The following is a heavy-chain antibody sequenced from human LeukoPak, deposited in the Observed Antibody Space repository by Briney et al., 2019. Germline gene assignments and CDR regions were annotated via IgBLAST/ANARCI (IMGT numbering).Heavy chain of an antibody. J-gene: IGHJ4*02. CDR3: ARGDDYGDSGLDY. CDR2: INPNSGGT. D-gene: IGHD4-17*01. Sequence: GASVKVSCKASGYTFTGYYMHWVRQAPGQGLEWMGRINPNSGGTNYAQEFQGRVTMTRDTSISTAYMELSRLRSDDTAVYYCARGDDYGDSGLDYWGQGTLVTVSS. V-gene: IGHV1-2*06. CDR1: GYTFTGYY.